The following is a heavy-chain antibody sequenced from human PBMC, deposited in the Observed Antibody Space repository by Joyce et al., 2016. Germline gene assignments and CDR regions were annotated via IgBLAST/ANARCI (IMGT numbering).Heavy chain of an antibody. CDR2: IYTSGNT. CDR1: GLRVGTNY. V-gene: IGHV3-53*01. CDR3: ARQIVIYGDHAGDWFDP. J-gene: IGHJ5*02. Sequence: EVQVVESGGDLIQSGGSLRLSCAASGLRVGTNYMSWVRQAPGKGLEWISVIYTSGNTNYADSVKGRFTVSRDSSKNTVFLQMNSLRAEDTAVYYCARQIVIYGDHAGDWFDPWGQGTRVTVSS. D-gene: IGHD4-17*01.